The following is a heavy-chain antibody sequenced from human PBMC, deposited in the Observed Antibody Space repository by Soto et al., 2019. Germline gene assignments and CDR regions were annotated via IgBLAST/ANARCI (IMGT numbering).Heavy chain of an antibody. CDR2: ISYDGSNK. CDR1: GFTFSSYG. J-gene: IGHJ4*02. V-gene: IGHV3-30*03. D-gene: IGHD6-19*01. Sequence: QVQLVESGGGEVQPGRSLRLSCAASGFTFSSYGMHWVRQAPGKGLEWVAVISYDGSNKYYADSVKGRFTISRDNSKNTLYLQMNSLRAEDTAVYYCALSSGWYEFDYWGLGTLVTVSS. CDR3: ALSSGWYEFDY.